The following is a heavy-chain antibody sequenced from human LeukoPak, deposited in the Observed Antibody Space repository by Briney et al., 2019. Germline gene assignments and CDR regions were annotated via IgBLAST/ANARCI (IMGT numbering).Heavy chain of an antibody. CDR1: GYTFTSYG. D-gene: IGHD3/OR15-3a*01. J-gene: IGHJ4*02. CDR3: ARDREGLAYFDY. Sequence: ASVKVSGKASGYTFTSYGISWVRQAPGQGLEWMGWIDPNSGGTDYAQKFRGRVTMTRDTSTSTAYMDLSSLISDDTAVYYCARDREGLAYFDYWGQGTLVTVSS. V-gene: IGHV1-2*02. CDR2: IDPNSGGT.